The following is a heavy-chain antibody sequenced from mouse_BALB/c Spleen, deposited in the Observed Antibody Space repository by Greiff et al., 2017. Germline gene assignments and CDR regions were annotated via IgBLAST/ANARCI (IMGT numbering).Heavy chain of an antibody. CDR3: ARIVRGAMDY. CDR1: GFNIKDTY. D-gene: IGHD2-5*01. J-gene: IGHJ4*01. Sequence: EVKVVESGAELVKPGASVKLSCTASGFNIKDTYMHWVKQRPEQGLEWIGRIDPANGKTKYDPKFQGKATITADTSSNTAYLQLSSLTSEDTAVYYCARIVRGAMDYWGQGTSVTVSS. CDR2: IDPANGKT. V-gene: IGHV14-3*02.